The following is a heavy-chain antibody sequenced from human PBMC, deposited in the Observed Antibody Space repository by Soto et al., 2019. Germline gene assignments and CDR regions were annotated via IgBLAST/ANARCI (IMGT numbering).Heavy chain of an antibody. J-gene: IGHJ6*02. CDR1: GDSVCINSAD. D-gene: IGHD2-2*01. CDR3: ARDSMRVPAAGGMDV. CDR2: TYNRSKWYN. V-gene: IGHV6-1*01. Sequence: SQTLALTWARSGDSVCINSADLHWIRQSPSRGPEWLERTYNRSKWYNDYTVSVKSRITINPDTSKNQFSLQLNSVTPEATAVYYCARDSMRVPAAGGMDVWGQGTTVTVSS.